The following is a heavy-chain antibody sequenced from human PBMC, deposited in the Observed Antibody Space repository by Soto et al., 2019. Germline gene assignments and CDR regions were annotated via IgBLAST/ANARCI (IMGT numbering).Heavy chain of an antibody. CDR1: GFTFSNFA. CDR3: AKDVAATL. V-gene: IGHV3-23*01. Sequence: GGSLRLSCAASGFTFSNFALNWVRQAPGKGLEWVSTISASGKSTYYADSVRGRFTISRDNSGNMLFLQMNGLGADDAAVYYCAKDVAATLWGQGALVTVSS. CDR2: ISASGKST. J-gene: IGHJ4*02. D-gene: IGHD6-13*01.